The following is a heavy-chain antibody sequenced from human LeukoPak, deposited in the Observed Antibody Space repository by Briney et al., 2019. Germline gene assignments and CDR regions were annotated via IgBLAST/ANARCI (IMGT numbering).Heavy chain of an antibody. V-gene: IGHV3-23*01. Sequence: GGSLRLSCAASGFTFDNYAMSWVRQVPGKGLEWVSAVSAGGITHYGDSVRGRFTVSRDNSRNTLYLQMNSLRAEDTAVYYCAKDLSYCSGGSCYMPYYYYMDVWGKGTTVTVSS. CDR2: VSAGGIT. CDR1: GFTFDNYA. CDR3: AKDLSYCSGGSCYMPYYYYMDV. D-gene: IGHD2-15*01. J-gene: IGHJ6*03.